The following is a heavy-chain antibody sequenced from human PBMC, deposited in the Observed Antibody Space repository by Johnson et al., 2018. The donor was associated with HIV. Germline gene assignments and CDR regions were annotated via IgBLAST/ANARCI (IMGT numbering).Heavy chain of an antibody. J-gene: IGHJ3*02. CDR1: GFTFSNYG. CDR3: AKGQVARVAFDI. D-gene: IGHD2-15*01. Sequence: QVQLVESGGGVVQPGRSLRLSCAASGFTFSNYGMHWVRQAPGKGLEWVAIIWFDGNTEYYADSVKGRFTISRDNSKNTLYLQMNSLRVEDTAVYYCAKGQVARVAFDIWGQGTMVTVSS. V-gene: IGHV3-33*06. CDR2: IWFDGNTE.